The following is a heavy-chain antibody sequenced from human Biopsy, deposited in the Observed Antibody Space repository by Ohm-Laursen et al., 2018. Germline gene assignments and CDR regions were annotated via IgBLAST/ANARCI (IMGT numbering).Heavy chain of an antibody. CDR3: ATSTMVRSSGHAFDI. Sequence: SLRLSCAASGFIFSSYGMHWVRQAPGKGLAWVAVISDDGRNKYYIDSVRGRFTISRDNSKNTLYLQINSLRAEDTAVYYCATSTMVRSSGHAFDIWGQGTVVTVS. D-gene: IGHD3-10*01. CDR2: ISDDGRNK. J-gene: IGHJ3*02. CDR1: GFIFSSYG. V-gene: IGHV3-30*03.